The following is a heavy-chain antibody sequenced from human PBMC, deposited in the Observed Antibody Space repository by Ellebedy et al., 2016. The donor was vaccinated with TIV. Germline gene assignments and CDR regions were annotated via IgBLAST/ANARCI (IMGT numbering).Heavy chain of an antibody. Sequence: AASVKVSCKASGYTFTSYDINWVRQATGQGLEWMGWMNPNSGNTGYAQKFQGRVTMTRNTSISTAYMELSSLRSEDTAVYYCARVVSSSWYGLLYYYGMDVWGQGTTVTVSS. CDR1: GYTFTSYD. D-gene: IGHD6-13*01. J-gene: IGHJ6*02. V-gene: IGHV1-8*01. CDR3: ARVVSSSWYGLLYYYGMDV. CDR2: MNPNSGNT.